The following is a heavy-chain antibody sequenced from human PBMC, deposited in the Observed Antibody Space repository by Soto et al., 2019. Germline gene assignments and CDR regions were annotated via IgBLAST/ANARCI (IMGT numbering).Heavy chain of an antibody. Sequence: QVVLLQSGTEVKRPGSLVKVSCKASGVPFNSYGFAWVRQAPGRGLEWVGRINPASQLGNYEQSIQGRVTTTSDTPTTTAYMELSGLTSDETAVYYRARMKLARLDHWGQGTLVTVSS. V-gene: IGHV1-69*09. CDR3: ARMKLARLDH. CDR1: GVPFNSYG. CDR2: INPASQLG. J-gene: IGHJ4*02.